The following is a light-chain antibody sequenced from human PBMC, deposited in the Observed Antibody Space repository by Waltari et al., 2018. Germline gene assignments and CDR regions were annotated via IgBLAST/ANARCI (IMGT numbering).Light chain of an antibody. CDR1: QGINTY. J-gene: IGKJ3*01. CDR3: LQFKSLPFT. V-gene: IGKV1-13*02. CDR2: DAS. Sequence: IQMTQSPSSLSASAGDTVTITCRASQGINTYLNWFQQKPGKAPKRLIYDASNLESGVPSRFSGSGSGTDFTLIISGLLPEDFATYYCLQFKSLPFTFGPGTKLDIK.